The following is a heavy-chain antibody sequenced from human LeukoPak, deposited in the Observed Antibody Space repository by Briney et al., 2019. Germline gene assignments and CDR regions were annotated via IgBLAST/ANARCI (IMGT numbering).Heavy chain of an antibody. CDR3: ARDGMTYYDILTGDFDY. V-gene: IGHV3-21*01. CDR1: GFTFSSYS. D-gene: IGHD3-9*01. J-gene: IGHJ4*02. Sequence: GGSLRLSCAASGFTFSSYSMNWVRQAPGKGLEWVSSISSSSSYIYYADSAKGRFTISRDNAKNSLYLQMNSLRAEDTAVYYCARDGMTYYDILTGDFDYWGQGTLVTVSS. CDR2: ISSSSSYI.